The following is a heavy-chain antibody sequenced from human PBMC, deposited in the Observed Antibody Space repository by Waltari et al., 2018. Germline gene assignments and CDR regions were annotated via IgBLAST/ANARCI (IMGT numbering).Heavy chain of an antibody. CDR3: AGTAWRWVHLDC. D-gene: IGHD1-1*01. CDR2: IYYTGPT. CDR1: GGSISRPY. J-gene: IGHJ4*02. Sequence: QVQLQESGPGLVKPSETLSLTCTVSGGSISRPYWTWIRQPPGKGVEWLGYIYYTGPTTSSPSLKSRVTMSVDRSRNQFSLMVNSVTAGDTAVYYCAGTAWRWVHLDCWGQGILVTVSS. V-gene: IGHV4-59*11.